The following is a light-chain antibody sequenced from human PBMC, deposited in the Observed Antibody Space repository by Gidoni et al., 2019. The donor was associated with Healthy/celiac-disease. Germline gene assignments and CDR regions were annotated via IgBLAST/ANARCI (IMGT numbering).Light chain of an antibody. CDR3: QQYDNLPFT. V-gene: IGKV1-33*01. J-gene: IGKJ3*01. CDR2: DAS. Sequence: DIPMTQSPSSLSASVGDRVTITCQASQDISNYLNWYQQKPGKAPKLLIYDASNLETGVPSRCSGSGAGTDFTFTISSLQPEDIATYYCQQYDNLPFTFGPGTKVDIK. CDR1: QDISNY.